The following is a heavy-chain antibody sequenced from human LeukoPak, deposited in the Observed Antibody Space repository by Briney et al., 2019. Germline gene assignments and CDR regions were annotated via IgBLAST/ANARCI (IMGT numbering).Heavy chain of an antibody. J-gene: IGHJ3*02. CDR1: GGTFSSYA. Sequence: SAKDSCKASGGTFSSYAISWVRQAPGQGLEWMGGIIPIFGTADYAQKFQGRVTITADESTSTAYMELSSLRSEDTAVYYCAREILSYSSSWYVPDAFDIWGQGTMVTVSS. V-gene: IGHV1-69*01. D-gene: IGHD6-13*01. CDR3: AREILSYSSSWYVPDAFDI. CDR2: IIPIFGTA.